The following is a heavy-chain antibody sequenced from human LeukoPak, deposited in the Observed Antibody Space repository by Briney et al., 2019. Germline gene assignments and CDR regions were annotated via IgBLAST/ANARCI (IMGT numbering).Heavy chain of an antibody. D-gene: IGHD3-22*01. Sequence: PSETLSLTCTVSGGSISSYYWSWIRQPPGQGLEWIGYIYYSGSTNYNPSLKSRVTISVDTSKNQFSLKLSSVTAADTAVYYCARSDYYDSSGYYSVDYWGRGTLVTVSS. CDR2: IYYSGST. V-gene: IGHV4-59*01. J-gene: IGHJ4*02. CDR3: ARSDYYDSSGYYSVDY. CDR1: GGSISSYY.